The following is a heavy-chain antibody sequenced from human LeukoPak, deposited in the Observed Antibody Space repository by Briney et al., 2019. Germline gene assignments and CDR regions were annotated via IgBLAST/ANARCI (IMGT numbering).Heavy chain of an antibody. CDR3: ASSIGDYDFWSGYYVDAFDI. V-gene: IGHV1-18*04. CDR2: ISAYNGNT. Sequence: ASVKVSCKASGYTFTSYYMHWVRQAPGQGLEWMGWISAYNGNTNYAQKLQGRVTMTTDTSTSTAYMELRSLRSDDTAVYYCASSIGDYDFWSGYYVDAFDIWGQGTMVTVSS. D-gene: IGHD3-3*01. CDR1: GYTFTSYY. J-gene: IGHJ3*02.